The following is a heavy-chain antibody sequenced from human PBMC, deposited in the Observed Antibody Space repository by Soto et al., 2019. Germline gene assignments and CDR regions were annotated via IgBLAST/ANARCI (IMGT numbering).Heavy chain of an antibody. CDR1: GGTFSDYD. J-gene: IGHJ4*02. V-gene: IGHV1-69*01. D-gene: IGHD3-10*02. CDR2: IIPMVSSA. Sequence: QVQLVQSGAEGKKPGSSVKVSCTASGGTFSDYDFSWVRQAPGQGLEWMGGIIPMVSSASFAEKFQGRPTITADDSTSTAYMSLSSLGSEHTAMYYCARDIGFQQHLFVFDLWGPGTLVTVSS. CDR3: ARDIGFQQHLFVFDL.